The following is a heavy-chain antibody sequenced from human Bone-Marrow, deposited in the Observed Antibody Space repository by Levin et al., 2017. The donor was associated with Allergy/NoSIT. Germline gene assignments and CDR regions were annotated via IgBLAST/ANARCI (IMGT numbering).Heavy chain of an antibody. Sequence: SETLSLTCTVSGGSISSGSYYWSWIRQPAGTGLEWIGRIYTSGSTNYNPSLKSRVTISVDTSKNQFSLKLSSVTVADTAVYFCARGRYSGYDSLFFFDYWGQGALVTVSS. CDR1: GGSISSGSYY. CDR3: ARGRYSGYDSLFFFDY. J-gene: IGHJ4*02. CDR2: IYTSGST. D-gene: IGHD5-12*01. V-gene: IGHV4-61*02.